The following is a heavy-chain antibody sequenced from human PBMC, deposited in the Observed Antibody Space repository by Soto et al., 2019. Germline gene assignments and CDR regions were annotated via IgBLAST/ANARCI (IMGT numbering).Heavy chain of an antibody. D-gene: IGHD5-18*01. J-gene: IGHJ4*02. V-gene: IGHV3-7*01. CDR1: GFNFSDYW. CDR2: IKEDGNEK. Sequence: EVQLVESGGGLVQPGGSLRLSCEVSGFNFSDYWMSWVRQAPGKGLEWVANIKEDGNEKDYVDSVKGRLTFLRDNAKNSVYLQMNRLRAEDEAFYYWFQVWFGYWGQGNLVTVSS. CDR3: FQVWFGY.